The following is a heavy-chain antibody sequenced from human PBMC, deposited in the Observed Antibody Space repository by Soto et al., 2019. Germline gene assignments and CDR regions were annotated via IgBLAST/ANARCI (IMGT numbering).Heavy chain of an antibody. CDR1: GGTFSSYA. CDR2: IIPIFGTA. V-gene: IGHV1-69*12. D-gene: IGHD3-9*01. Sequence: QVQLVQSGAEVKKPGSSVKVSCKASGGTFSSYAISWVRQAPGQGLEWMGGIIPIFGTANYAQKFQGRVTITADESTSTAYMELSSLRSEDTAVYYCARDENYDILTGCFFDIWGQGTMVTVSS. J-gene: IGHJ3*02. CDR3: ARDENYDILTGCFFDI.